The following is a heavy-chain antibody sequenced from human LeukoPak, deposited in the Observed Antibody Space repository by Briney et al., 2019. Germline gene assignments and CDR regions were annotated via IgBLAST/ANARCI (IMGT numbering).Heavy chain of an antibody. CDR2: ISSSSSII. CDR1: GFTFSSYS. D-gene: IGHD6-13*01. Sequence: GGSLRLSCAASGFTFSSYSMNWVRQAPGKGLEWVSHISSSSSIIYYADSVKGRFTISRDNAKNSLYLQVNSLRAEDTAVYYCAKEGSSWYSDYWGQGTLVTVSS. V-gene: IGHV3-48*01. J-gene: IGHJ4*02. CDR3: AKEGSSWYSDY.